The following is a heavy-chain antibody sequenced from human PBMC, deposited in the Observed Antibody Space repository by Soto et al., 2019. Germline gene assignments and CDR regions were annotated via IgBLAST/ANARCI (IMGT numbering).Heavy chain of an antibody. CDR3: AKDALSLKYLDY. J-gene: IGHJ4*02. D-gene: IGHD3-16*02. CDR2: ISYDGSNK. V-gene: IGHV3-30*18. Sequence: GGSLRLSCAASGFTLSSYGMHWVRQAPGKGLEWVAVISYDGSNKYYADSVKGRFTISRDNSKNTLYLQMNSLRAEDTAVYYCAKDALSLKYLDYWGQGTLVTVSS. CDR1: GFTLSSYG.